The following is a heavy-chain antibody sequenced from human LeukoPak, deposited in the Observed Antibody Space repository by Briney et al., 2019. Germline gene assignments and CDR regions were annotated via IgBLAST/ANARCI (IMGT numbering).Heavy chain of an antibody. D-gene: IGHD1-26*01. Sequence: GGSLRLSCAASGFIFSNNWMCWVRQAPGKGLEWVANIKQDGSEKYYVDSVKGRFTISRDNAKNSLYLQMNSLRAEDTAVYYCAREERIVGATTIDYWGQGTLITVSS. CDR3: AREERIVGATTIDY. CDR1: GFIFSNNW. J-gene: IGHJ4*02. CDR2: IKQDGSEK. V-gene: IGHV3-7*01.